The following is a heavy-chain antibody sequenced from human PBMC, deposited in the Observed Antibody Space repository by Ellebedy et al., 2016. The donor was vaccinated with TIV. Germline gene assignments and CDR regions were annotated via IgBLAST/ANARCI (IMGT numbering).Heavy chain of an antibody. D-gene: IGHD6-19*01. V-gene: IGHV4-38-2*02. J-gene: IGHJ4*02. CDR2: IYQSGST. CDR1: GYSISSGYY. Sequence: SETLSLTCTVSGYSISSGYYWGWIRPPPGKGLEWIGSIYQSGSTYYNPSLKSRVTISVDTSKNQFSLKLRSVTAADTAVYYCASPLTAVAVDYFDYWGQGTLVTVSS. CDR3: ASPLTAVAVDYFDY.